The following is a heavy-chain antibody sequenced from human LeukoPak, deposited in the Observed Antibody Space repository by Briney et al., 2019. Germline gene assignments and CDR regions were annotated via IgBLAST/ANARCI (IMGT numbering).Heavy chain of an antibody. V-gene: IGHV3-23*01. CDR3: AKSRSGSANWALRIFDN. Sequence: GGPLRLSCAVSGFPFGSEAMTWVRQPPARGLGWVAPFSPGGGTTYYADYVKGRFTISRDNSNNSLFVQMNSLRVEDTAVYFCAKSRSGSANWALRIFDNWGQGTLVTVSS. CDR1: GFPFGSEA. CDR2: FSPGGGTT. D-gene: IGHD1-1*01. J-gene: IGHJ4*02.